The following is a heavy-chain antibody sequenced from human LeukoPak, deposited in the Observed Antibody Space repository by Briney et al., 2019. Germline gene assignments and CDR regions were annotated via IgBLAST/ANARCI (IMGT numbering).Heavy chain of an antibody. D-gene: IGHD5-18*01. CDR1: GFTVGRCY. V-gene: IGHV3-53*01. Sequence: AGGSLRLSCAGSGFTVGRCYMSWVRQAPGKGLEWVSALYIGGNTYYADSVRGRFTISRDNSKNTLYLQMNSLRAEDTAIYYCMTAAGYNFGQYWGQGTLVTVSS. CDR2: LYIGGNT. CDR3: MTAAGYNFGQY. J-gene: IGHJ4*02.